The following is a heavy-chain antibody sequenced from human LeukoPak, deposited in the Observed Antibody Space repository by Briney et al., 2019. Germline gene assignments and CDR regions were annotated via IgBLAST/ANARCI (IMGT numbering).Heavy chain of an antibody. V-gene: IGHV4-59*01. CDR2: IYYSGST. CDR3: ARDTTVTGHFDY. Sequence: SETLSLTCTVSGGSISSYYWSWIRQPPGKGVEWFGYIYYSGSTNYNPSLKSRVTISVDKSKNLFSLKLSSVTAADTAVYYCARDTTVTGHFDYWGQGTLVTVPS. J-gene: IGHJ4*02. CDR1: GGSISSYY. D-gene: IGHD4-17*01.